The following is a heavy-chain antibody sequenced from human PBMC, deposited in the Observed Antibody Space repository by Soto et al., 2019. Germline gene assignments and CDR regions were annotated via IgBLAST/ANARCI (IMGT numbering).Heavy chain of an antibody. CDR1: GFTFTSYS. CDR3: AKAVHYELPLDS. J-gene: IGHJ4*02. D-gene: IGHD3-10*01. CDR2: ISIRGDKT. V-gene: IGHV3-23*01. Sequence: GGSLRLSWAASGFTFTSYSISWVRHAPGEGREWVSAISIRGDKTYYAGSVKGRFTISRDNSKNTLYLQMNSLRAEDTAIYHCAKAVHYELPLDSWGQGTLVTVSS.